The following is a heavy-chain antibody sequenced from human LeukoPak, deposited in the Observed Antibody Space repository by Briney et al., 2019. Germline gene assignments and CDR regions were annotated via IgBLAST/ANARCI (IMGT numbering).Heavy chain of an antibody. Sequence: PGGSLRLSCAASGFTFSIYAMGWVRQAPGKGLEWVSAISGSGGSTYYADSVKGRFTISRDNSKNTLYLQMNSLRAEDTAVYYCAKGGSGWYGTTHFDYWGQGTLVTVSS. CDR2: ISGSGGST. J-gene: IGHJ4*02. V-gene: IGHV3-23*01. CDR1: GFTFSIYA. CDR3: AKGGSGWYGTTHFDY. D-gene: IGHD6-19*01.